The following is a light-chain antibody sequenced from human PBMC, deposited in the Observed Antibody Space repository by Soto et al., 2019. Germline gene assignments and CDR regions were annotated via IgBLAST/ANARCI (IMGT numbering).Light chain of an antibody. CDR1: QDIGGR. CDR3: IQVYSFPRT. CDR2: AAS. J-gene: IGKJ1*01. V-gene: IGKV1-12*01. Sequence: DLQITQSASSVSADLGQRITITFRSSQDIGGRLAWFQQKPGKARQYLIQAASILQSGVPSRFSGSGSGTEFMLTINNLQTEDFASYFCIQVYSFPRTFGLGTKVDIK.